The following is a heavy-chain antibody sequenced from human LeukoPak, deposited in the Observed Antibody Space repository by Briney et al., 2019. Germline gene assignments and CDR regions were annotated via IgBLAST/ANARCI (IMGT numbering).Heavy chain of an antibody. Sequence: ASVKVSCKASGYTFTDYYMHWVRQAPGQGLEWMGWINPNSGDTNYAQKFQGRVTMTRDTSISTAYMELSRLRSDDTAVYYCARGGYCSGGSCYTIFDYWGQGTLVTVSS. CDR3: ARGGYCSGGSCYTIFDY. D-gene: IGHD2-15*01. V-gene: IGHV1-2*02. J-gene: IGHJ4*02. CDR2: INPNSGDT. CDR1: GYTFTDYY.